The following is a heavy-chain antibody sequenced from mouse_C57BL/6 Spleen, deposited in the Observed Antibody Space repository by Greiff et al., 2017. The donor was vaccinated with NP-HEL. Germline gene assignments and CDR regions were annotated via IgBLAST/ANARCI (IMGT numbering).Heavy chain of an antibody. CDR3: AISHYAVDY. J-gene: IGHJ4*01. CDR1: GFTFSDYG. CDR2: ISSGSSTI. Sequence: EVKLQESGGGLVKPGGSLKLSCAASGFTFSDYGMHWVRQAPEKGLEWVAYISSGSSTIYYADTVKGRFTISRDNAKNTLFLQMTSLRSEDTAMYYCAISHYAVDYWGQGTSVTVAS. V-gene: IGHV5-17*01.